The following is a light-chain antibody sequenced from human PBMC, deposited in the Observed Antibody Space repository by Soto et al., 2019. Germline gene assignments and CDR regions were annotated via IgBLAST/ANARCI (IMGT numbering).Light chain of an antibody. Sequence: QSALTQPRSVSGSPGQSVTISCTGTSSDVGGYNYVSWYQQNPGKAPKLMIYDVSKRPSGVPDRFSGSKSGNTASLTISGLQAEDEADYYCCSYAGSYKGVFGGGTKLTVL. CDR3: CSYAGSYKGV. CDR1: SSDVGGYNY. J-gene: IGLJ2*01. CDR2: DVS. V-gene: IGLV2-11*01.